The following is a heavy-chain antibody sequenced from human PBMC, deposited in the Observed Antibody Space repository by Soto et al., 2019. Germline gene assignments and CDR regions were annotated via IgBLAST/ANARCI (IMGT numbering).Heavy chain of an antibody. Sequence: SETLSLTCAVYGGSFSGYYWSWIRQPPGKGLEWIGEINHSGSTNYNPSLKSRVTISVDTSKNQFSLKLSSVTAADTAVYYCAEGGSELGLRSWFDPWGQGTLVTVSS. CDR2: INHSGST. J-gene: IGHJ5*02. CDR3: AEGGSELGLRSWFDP. V-gene: IGHV4-34*01. D-gene: IGHD3-10*01. CDR1: GGSFSGYY.